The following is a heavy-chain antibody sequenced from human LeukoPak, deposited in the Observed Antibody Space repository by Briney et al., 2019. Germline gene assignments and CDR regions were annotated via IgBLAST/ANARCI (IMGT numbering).Heavy chain of an antibody. Sequence: ASVKVSCKTSGGTFSSYATNWVRQAPGQGLEWMGWINTNTGNPTYAQGFTGRFVFSLDTSVSTAYLQISSLKADDTAMYYCARGDYDTHGYQTRWGQGTLVTVSS. J-gene: IGHJ4*02. CDR3: ARGDYDTHGYQTR. D-gene: IGHD3-22*01. V-gene: IGHV7-4-1*02. CDR2: INTNTGNP. CDR1: GGTFSSYA.